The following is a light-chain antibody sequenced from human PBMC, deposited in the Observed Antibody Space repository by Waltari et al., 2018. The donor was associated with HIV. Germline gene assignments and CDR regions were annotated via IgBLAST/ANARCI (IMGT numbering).Light chain of an antibody. CDR2: LGS. CDR1: QSLLHSNGYNY. J-gene: IGKJ1*01. CDR3: MQALQTPRT. Sequence: DIVMTQSPLSLPVTPGEPASISCRSSQSLLHSNGYNYLNWYLQKPGQSPQLRNDLGSKRASAVPVRFSGSGSGTEFTLKISRVEAEDVGVYYCMQALQTPRTFGQGTKVEIK. V-gene: IGKV2-28*01.